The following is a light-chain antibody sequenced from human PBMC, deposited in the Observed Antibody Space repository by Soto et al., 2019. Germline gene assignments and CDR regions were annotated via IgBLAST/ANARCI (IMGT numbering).Light chain of an antibody. V-gene: IGLV2-8*01. CDR3: KSYAGSNTYV. CDR1: SNDVGVYDF. J-gene: IGLJ1*01. CDR2: EVV. Sequence: QSALTQPPSASGSPGQSVTISCTGTSNDVGVYDFVSWYQHHPGKAPRLIIYEVVQRPSGVPDRFSGSKSGNTASLTVSGLQAADEADYFCKSYAGSNTYVFGSGTKVTV.